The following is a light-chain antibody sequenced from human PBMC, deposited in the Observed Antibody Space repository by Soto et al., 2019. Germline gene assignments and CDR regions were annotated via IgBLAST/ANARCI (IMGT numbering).Light chain of an antibody. CDR2: GAS. Sequence: SAGAPCPGKRGEFRGGRVSHSCRASQIVSSGHFAWYQQTAGQAPRLLIYGASNRATGTPDRFSGSGSETDITLTISIPEPEGFASYYPQQYCSSGTFGQGTKVDIK. J-gene: IGKJ1*01. CDR3: QQYCSSGT. V-gene: IGKV3-20*01. CDR1: QIVSSGH.